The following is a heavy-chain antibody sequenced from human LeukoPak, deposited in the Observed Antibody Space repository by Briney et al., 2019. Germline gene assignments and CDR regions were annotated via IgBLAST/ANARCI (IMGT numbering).Heavy chain of an antibody. CDR3: AIPTHYGSGSSNDY. V-gene: IGHV3-11*01. CDR1: GFTFSDYY. Sequence: GGSLRLSCAASGFTFSDYYMSWIRQAPGKGLEWVSYISSSGSTIYYADSVEGRFTISRDNAKNSLYLQMNSLRAEDTAVYYCAIPTHYGSGSSNDYWGQGTLVTVSS. J-gene: IGHJ4*02. D-gene: IGHD3-10*01. CDR2: ISSSGSTI.